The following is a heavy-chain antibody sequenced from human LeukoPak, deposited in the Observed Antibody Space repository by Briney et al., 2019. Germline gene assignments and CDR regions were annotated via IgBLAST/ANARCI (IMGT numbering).Heavy chain of an antibody. CDR1: GGSINSHY. J-gene: IGHJ4*02. D-gene: IGHD6-19*01. CDR3: VGRDSTGWNYFDY. V-gene: IGHV4-59*08. Sequence: SETLSLTCTVSGGSINSHYWSWIRHPPGKGLGRIGDIYYKGSTNYNPSLKSRVTMSVDTSTNHLSLKLTAVLAADTAIYYWVGRDSTGWNYFDYWGQGILVTVSS. CDR2: IYYKGST.